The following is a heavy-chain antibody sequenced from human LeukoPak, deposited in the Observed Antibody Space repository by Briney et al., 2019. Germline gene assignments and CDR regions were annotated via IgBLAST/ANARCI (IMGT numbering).Heavy chain of an antibody. CDR3: ARDPVAGTGAYFDY. J-gene: IGHJ4*02. CDR1: GGTFSSYA. CDR2: IIPIFGTA. Sequence: GASVKVSCKASGGTFSSYAISWVRQAPGQGLEWMGGIIPIFGTANYAQKFQGRVTITTDESTSTAYMELRSLTSDDTAVFYCARDPVAGTGAYFDYWGQGTLVTVSA. D-gene: IGHD6-19*01. V-gene: IGHV1-69*05.